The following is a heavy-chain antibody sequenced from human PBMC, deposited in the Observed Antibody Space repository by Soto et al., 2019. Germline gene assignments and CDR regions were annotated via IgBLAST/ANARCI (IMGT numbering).Heavy chain of an antibody. Sequence: PSETLSLTCAVYGGSFSGYYWSWIRQPPGKGLEWIGEINHSGSTNYNPSLKSRVTISVDTSKNQFSLKLSSVTAADTAVYYCARGGYVGGNFAYYYYGMDVWGKGTPVTVSS. CDR2: INHSGST. J-gene: IGHJ6*04. V-gene: IGHV4-34*01. D-gene: IGHD2-21*02. CDR1: GGSFSGYY. CDR3: ARGGYVGGNFAYYYYGMDV.